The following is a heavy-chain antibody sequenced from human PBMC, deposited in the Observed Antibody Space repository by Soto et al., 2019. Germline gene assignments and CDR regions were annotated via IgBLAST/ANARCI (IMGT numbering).Heavy chain of an antibody. CDR3: ARAGGELELDY. Sequence: PSETLSLTCSVSGGSISSYCWNWIRQPPGTGLEWIGYIYYSGSTHYTPSLKSRVTISVDTSKNQLSLRLSSLTAADTAIYYCARAGGELELDYWGQGTLVTVSS. V-gene: IGHV4-59*01. D-gene: IGHD1-1*01. J-gene: IGHJ4*02. CDR1: GGSISSYC. CDR2: IYYSGST.